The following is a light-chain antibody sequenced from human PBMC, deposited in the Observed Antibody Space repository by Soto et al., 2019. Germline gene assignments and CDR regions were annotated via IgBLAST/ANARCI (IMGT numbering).Light chain of an antibody. J-gene: IGKJ2*01. CDR3: QQRSNWPPYMYT. Sequence: EIVLTQSPATLSLSPGERATLSCRASQSVSSYLAWYQQKPGQAPRLLIYDASNWATGIPARFSGSGSGTDVTLTISSLEPEDFAVYYCQQRSNWPPYMYTFGQGTKLEIK. V-gene: IGKV3-11*01. CDR1: QSVSSY. CDR2: DAS.